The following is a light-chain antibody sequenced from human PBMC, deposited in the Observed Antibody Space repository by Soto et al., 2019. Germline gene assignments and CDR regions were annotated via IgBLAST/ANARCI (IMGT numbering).Light chain of an antibody. Sequence: QSALTQPASVSGSPGQSITISCTGSSSDIGRYNFASWYQQYPGKAPKVIIYEVTNRPSGVSNRFSGSKSGNTASLTISGLQAEDEADYYCSSYTTGNTKFGGGTQLTVL. CDR2: EVT. CDR3: SSYTTGNTK. J-gene: IGLJ3*02. V-gene: IGLV2-14*01. CDR1: SSDIGRYNF.